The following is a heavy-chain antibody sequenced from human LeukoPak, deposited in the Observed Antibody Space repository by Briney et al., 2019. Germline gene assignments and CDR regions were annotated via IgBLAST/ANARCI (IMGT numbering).Heavy chain of an antibody. D-gene: IGHD6-19*01. CDR3: ARDRAFGSGWYPY. CDR2: VWYDGSNK. J-gene: IGHJ4*02. Sequence: QPGGSLRLSCAASGFTFSSYGMHWVRQAPGKGLEWVAVVWYDGSNKYYADSVKGRFTISRDNSKNTLYLQMNSLRAEGTAVYYCARDRAFGSGWYPYWGQGTLVTVSS. CDR1: GFTFSSYG. V-gene: IGHV3-33*01.